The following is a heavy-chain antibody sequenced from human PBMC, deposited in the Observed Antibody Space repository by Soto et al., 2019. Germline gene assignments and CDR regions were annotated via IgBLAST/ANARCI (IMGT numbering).Heavy chain of an antibody. CDR1: GGSISRGPYY. CDR2: IYYSGST. Sequence: SETQSLTWPVSGGSISRGPYYWSWIRQHPGKGLEWIGYIYYSGSTYYNPSLKSRVTISVDTSKNQFSLKLSSVTAADTAVYYCARKVLTGDIVVVPRGPFDPWGQGTLVTVSS. D-gene: IGHD2-2*01. CDR3: ARKVLTGDIVVVPRGPFDP. V-gene: IGHV4-31*02. J-gene: IGHJ5*02.